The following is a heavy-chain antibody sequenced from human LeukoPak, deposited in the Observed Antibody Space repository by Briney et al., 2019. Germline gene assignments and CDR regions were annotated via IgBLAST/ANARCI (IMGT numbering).Heavy chain of an antibody. CDR3: AKVSTVTTWDYFAY. J-gene: IGHJ4*02. D-gene: IGHD4-17*01. V-gene: IGHV3-23*01. Sequence: GGSLRLSCVDSGFTFRSYAMTWVRQAPGKGLEWVSAISGSGGSTYSADSVKGRFTISRDNSKNTVYMQMKSLREEETAVYYCAKVSTVTTWDYFAYWGQGTLVTVSS. CDR1: GFTFRSYA. CDR2: ISGSGGST.